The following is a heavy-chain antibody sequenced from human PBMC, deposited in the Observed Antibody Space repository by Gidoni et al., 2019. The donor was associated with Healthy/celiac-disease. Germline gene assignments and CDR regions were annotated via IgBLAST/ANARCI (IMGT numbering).Heavy chain of an antibody. J-gene: IGHJ5*02. CDR2: IYYSGST. CDR3: ARQYCSGGSCYFGGS. CDR1: GGSISSSRYY. D-gene: IGHD2-15*01. Sequence: QLQLQESGPGLVKPSENLSLTCTVSGGSISSSRYYWGWIRQPPGKGLEWIGSIYYSGSTSYTPSLKSRVTISVDTSKNQFSLKLSSVTAADTAVYYCARQYCSGGSCYFGGSWGQGTLVTVSS. V-gene: IGHV4-39*01.